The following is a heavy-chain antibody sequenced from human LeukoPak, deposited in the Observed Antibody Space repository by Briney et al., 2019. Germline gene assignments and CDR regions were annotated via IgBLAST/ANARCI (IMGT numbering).Heavy chain of an antibody. Sequence: GGSLRLSCAASGFTFSSYEMNWVRQAPGKGLEWVSYISSSGSTIYYADSVKGRFTISRDNAKNSLYLQMNSLRAEDTAVYYCARDNRRYYYDSLDYWGQGTLVTVSS. CDR2: ISSSGSTI. CDR3: ARDNRRYYYDSLDY. V-gene: IGHV3-48*03. J-gene: IGHJ4*02. D-gene: IGHD3-22*01. CDR1: GFTFSSYE.